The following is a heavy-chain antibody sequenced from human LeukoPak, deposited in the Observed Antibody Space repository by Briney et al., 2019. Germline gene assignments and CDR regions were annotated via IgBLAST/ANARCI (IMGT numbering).Heavy chain of an antibody. V-gene: IGHV4-39*01. J-gene: IGHJ4*02. CDR3: ASTLLEWRSFFDY. CDR2: IYYSGST. D-gene: IGHD3-3*01. CDR1: GGSISSSSYY. Sequence: PSETLSLTCTVSGGSISSSSYYWGWIRQPPGKGLEWIGSIYYSGSTYYNPSLKSRVTISVDTSKNQFSLKLSSVTAADTAVYYCASTLLEWRSFFDYWGQGTLVTVSS.